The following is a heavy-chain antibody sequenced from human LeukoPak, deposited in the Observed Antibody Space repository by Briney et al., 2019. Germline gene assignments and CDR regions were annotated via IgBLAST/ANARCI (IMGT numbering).Heavy chain of an antibody. J-gene: IGHJ4*02. D-gene: IGHD2-2*02. Sequence: GGSLRLCCAASGFTFSSYAMSWVRQAPGKGLEWVSGFSGGDGSTSYADSVKGRFTISRDNSKNTLYLQMNSLRAEDTAVYYCAKGKVVPATIYDYWGQGTLVTVSS. CDR2: FSGGDGST. CDR3: AKGKVVPATIYDY. V-gene: IGHV3-23*01. CDR1: GFTFSSYA.